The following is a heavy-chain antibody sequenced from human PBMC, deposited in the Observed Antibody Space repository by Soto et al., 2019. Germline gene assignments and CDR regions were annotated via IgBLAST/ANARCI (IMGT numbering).Heavy chain of an antibody. CDR2: IIPIFGTP. CDR1: GGTFNNYV. D-gene: IGHD2-2*01. J-gene: IGHJ4*02. Sequence: QVQLVQSGAEVKKPGSSVKVSCRASGGTFNNYVINWVRQAPGQVLECMAVIIPIFGTPNYAQKFQGRVTITADKSTSTAYMELNSLRSEDTAVYYCAGRCDGTNCLAHFDYWGQGTLVTVSS. V-gene: IGHV1-69*06. CDR3: AGRCDGTNCLAHFDY.